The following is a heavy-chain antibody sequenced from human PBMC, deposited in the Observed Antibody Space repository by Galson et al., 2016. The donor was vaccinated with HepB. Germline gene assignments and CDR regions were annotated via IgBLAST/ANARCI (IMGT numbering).Heavy chain of an antibody. V-gene: IGHV5-10-1*01. CDR2: IDPSDSYT. CDR1: GYSFTSYW. Sequence: GAEVKKPGESLRISCKGSGYSFTSYWISWVRQMPGKGLEWMGRIDPSDSYTNYSPSFRGHVTISADKSISTAYLQWSSLKASDTAMYYCAGGHYGSGSFYLFDYWGQGTLVTVSS. CDR3: AGGHYGSGSFYLFDY. J-gene: IGHJ4*02. D-gene: IGHD3-10*01.